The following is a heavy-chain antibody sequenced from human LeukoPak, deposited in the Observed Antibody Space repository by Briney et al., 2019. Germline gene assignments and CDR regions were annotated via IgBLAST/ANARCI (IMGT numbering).Heavy chain of an antibody. CDR2: IYSVGSR. Sequence: GGSLRLSSAPSVFTLKSYAMSWVRQAPGKGLEWVSVIYSVGSRYYADSVKGRFTISKDNSKNTLYLQMNSLRAEDTAVYYCAREPTKYYYDSSGYSDAFDIWGRGTMVTVSS. CDR3: AREPTKYYYDSSGYSDAFDI. V-gene: IGHV3-53*01. CDR1: VFTLKSYA. D-gene: IGHD3-22*01. J-gene: IGHJ3*02.